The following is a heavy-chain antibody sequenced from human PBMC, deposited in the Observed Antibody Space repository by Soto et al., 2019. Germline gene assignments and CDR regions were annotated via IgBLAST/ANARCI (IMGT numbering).Heavy chain of an antibody. CDR3: ARDLRGDFWSGYYYYYYYGMDV. D-gene: IGHD3-3*01. J-gene: IGHJ6*02. CDR1: GFTFSDYY. V-gene: IGHV3-11*06. Sequence: PGGSLRLSCAASGFTFSDYYMSWIRQAPGKGLEWVSSISSSSSYIYYADSVKGRFTISRDNAKNSLYLQMNSLRAEDTAVYYCARDLRGDFWSGYYYYYYYGMDVWGQGTTVTVSS. CDR2: ISSSSSYI.